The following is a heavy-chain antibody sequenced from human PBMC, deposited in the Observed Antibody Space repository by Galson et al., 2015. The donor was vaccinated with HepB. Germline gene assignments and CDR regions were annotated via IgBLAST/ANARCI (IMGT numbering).Heavy chain of an antibody. Sequence: SLRLSCAASGFTFSNAWMSWVRQAPGKGLEWVGRIKSKTDGGTTDYAAPVKGRFTISRDDSKNTLYLQMNSLKTEDTAVYYCTTAYYYDSSGYYYIVDYWGQGTLVTVSS. D-gene: IGHD3-22*01. CDR1: GFTFSNAW. CDR2: IKSKTDGGTT. CDR3: TTAYYYDSSGYYYIVDY. J-gene: IGHJ4*02. V-gene: IGHV3-15*01.